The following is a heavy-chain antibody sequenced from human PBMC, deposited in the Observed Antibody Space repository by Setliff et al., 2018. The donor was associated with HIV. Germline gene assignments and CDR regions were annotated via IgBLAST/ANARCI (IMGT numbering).Heavy chain of an antibody. CDR2: ISGNNGNR. CDR1: GYTFSSYG. D-gene: IGHD3-16*01. J-gene: IGHJ6*02. CDR3: AREGLLGI. Sequence: ASVKVSCKASGYTFSSYGFSWVRQAPGQGLEWMGWISGNNGNRNYAQRLQGRVTMTTDTSTSTAYMELRSLRSDDTAVYYCAREGLLGIWGQGTTVTVSS. V-gene: IGHV1-18*01.